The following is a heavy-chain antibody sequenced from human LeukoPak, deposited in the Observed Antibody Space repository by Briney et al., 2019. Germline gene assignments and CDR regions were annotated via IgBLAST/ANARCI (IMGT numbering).Heavy chain of an antibody. D-gene: IGHD3-10*01. V-gene: IGHV3-74*01. CDR3: VRDLRATSYYQYGMDG. Sequence: PGGSLRLSCAASGFTFSSYWMHWVRQAPGKGLVWVSYIKIDGSTTNYADSVKGRFTISRDNAKNTLYLQMHSLRAEDTAVYYCVRDLRATSYYQYGMDGGGQGTTVTVSS. CDR2: IKIDGSTT. CDR1: GFTFSSYW. J-gene: IGHJ6*02.